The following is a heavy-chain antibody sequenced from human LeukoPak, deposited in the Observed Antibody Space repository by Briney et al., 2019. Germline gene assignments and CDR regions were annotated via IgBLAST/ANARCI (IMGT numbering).Heavy chain of an antibody. CDR3: ARNNYHNVGLYYNGLDY. V-gene: IGHV3-30*02. D-gene: IGHD5-24*01. Sequence: PGGSLRLSCAASGFTFSSYGIHWVRQAPGKGLEWVAFIRYDGSKEFYADSVKGRFTISRDNSENTLSLQMNSLRAEDTAVYYCARNNYHNVGLYYNGLDYWGQGTLVTVSS. J-gene: IGHJ4*02. CDR1: GFTFSSYG. CDR2: IRYDGSKE.